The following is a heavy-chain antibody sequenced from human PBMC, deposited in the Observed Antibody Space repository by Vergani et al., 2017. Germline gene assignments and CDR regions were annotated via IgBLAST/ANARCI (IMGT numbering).Heavy chain of an antibody. CDR2: ISSSSSYI. D-gene: IGHD4-17*01. V-gene: IGHV3-21*01. CDR1: GFTFSSYS. Sequence: EVQLVESGGGLVKPGGSLRLSCAASGFTFSSYSMNWVRQAPGKGLEWVSSISSSSSYIYYADSVKGRFTISRDNDKNSLYLQMNSLRAEDTAVYYCARVDYGDKSLDYWGKGTLVTVSS. CDR3: ARVDYGDKSLDY. J-gene: IGHJ4*02.